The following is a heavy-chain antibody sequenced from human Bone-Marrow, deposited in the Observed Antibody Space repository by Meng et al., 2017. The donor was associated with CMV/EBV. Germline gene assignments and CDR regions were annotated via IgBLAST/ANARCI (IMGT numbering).Heavy chain of an antibody. CDR3: ARDPPQQWLAYYFDY. CDR2: ISSSGNTI. D-gene: IGHD6-19*01. J-gene: IGHJ4*02. CDR1: GFTFSSYE. Sequence: GESLKISCAASGFTFSSYEMNWVRQAPGKGLEWVSYISSSGNTIYYADSVKGRFTISRDNAKNSLYLQMNSLRAEDTAVYYCARDPPQQWLAYYFDYWGQETLVTAPQ. V-gene: IGHV3-48*03.